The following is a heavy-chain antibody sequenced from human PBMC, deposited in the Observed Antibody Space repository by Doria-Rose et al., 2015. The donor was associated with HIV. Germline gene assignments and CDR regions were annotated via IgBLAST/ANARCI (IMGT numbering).Heavy chain of an antibody. D-gene: IGHD3-3*01. CDR3: ARVPGNYTTSPLDP. J-gene: IGHJ5*02. CDR1: GGSFTGHY. CDR2: VDHTGSA. V-gene: IGHV4-34*01. Sequence: QVQLQQWDTRLLKPSETLFLKCAVYGGSFTGHYWTWIRQHPQKGLQWIGEVDHTGSASYNPSLKSRVTISVNRFINQFSLKLNSVTAADTGLYYCARVPGNYTTSPLDPWGQGLLVIVSS.